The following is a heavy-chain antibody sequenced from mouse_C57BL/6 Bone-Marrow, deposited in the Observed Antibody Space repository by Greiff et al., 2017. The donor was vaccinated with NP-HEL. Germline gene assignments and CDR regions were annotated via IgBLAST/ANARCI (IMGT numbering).Heavy chain of an antibody. CDR1: GFNIKDYY. D-gene: IGHD2-1*01. Sequence: EVQLQQSGAELVRPGASVKLSCTASGFNIKDYYMHWVKQRPEQGLEWIGRIDPEDGDTEYAPKFQGKATMTAATSSNTAYLQLSSLASEDAAVYDCTIPGNLYAMDYWGQGTSVTVSA. J-gene: IGHJ4*01. V-gene: IGHV14-1*01. CDR2: IDPEDGDT. CDR3: TIPGNLYAMDY.